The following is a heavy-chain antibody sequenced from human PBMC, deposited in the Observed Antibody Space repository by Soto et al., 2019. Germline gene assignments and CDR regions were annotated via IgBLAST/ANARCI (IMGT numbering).Heavy chain of an antibody. CDR2: ISAYNGNT. J-gene: IGHJ4*02. V-gene: IGHV1-18*01. Sequence: QVQLVQAGAEVKKPGASVKVSCKASGYTFTSYGISWVRQAPGQGLEWMGWISAYNGNTNYAQKLQGRVTMTTDTSTSTAYMALRSLRSDDTAVYYCARDSMLMGATPLNYWGQGTLVTVSS. CDR1: GYTFTSYG. CDR3: ARDSMLMGATPLNY. D-gene: IGHD1-26*01.